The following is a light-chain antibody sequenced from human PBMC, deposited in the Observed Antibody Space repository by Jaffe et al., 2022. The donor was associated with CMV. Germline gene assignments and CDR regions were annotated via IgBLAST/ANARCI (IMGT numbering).Light chain of an antibody. CDR2: AAS. J-gene: IGKJ3*01. CDR3: QNYNSVAFT. V-gene: IGKV1-27*01. CDR1: QDISNS. Sequence: DIQMTQSPSSLSASVGDRVTITCRASQDISNSLAWYQQRPGKVPKLLIYAASTLQSGVPSRFSGSGSGTDFTLTISSLQPEDVATYYCQNYNSVAFTFGPGTKVDIK.